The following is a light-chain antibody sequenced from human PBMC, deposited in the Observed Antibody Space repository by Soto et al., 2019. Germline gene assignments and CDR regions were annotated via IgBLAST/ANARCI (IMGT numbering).Light chain of an antibody. V-gene: IGKV3-11*01. J-gene: IGKJ4*01. CDR1: QSVSSY. CDR2: DAS. Sequence: EIVLTHSPATLSLSPGERATLSCSASQSVSSYLAWYQQKPGQAPRLLIYDASNRATGIPARFSGSGSGTDFTLTISSLEPEDFAVYYCQQRSNWPQLTFGGRTKADIK. CDR3: QQRSNWPQLT.